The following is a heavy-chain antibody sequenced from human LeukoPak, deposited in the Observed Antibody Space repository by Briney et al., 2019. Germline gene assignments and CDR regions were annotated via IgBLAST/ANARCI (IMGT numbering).Heavy chain of an antibody. CDR1: GGPFSGYY. CDR3: ARGRATYDFWSGQKIDY. Sequence: SETLSLTCAVYGGPFSGYYWSWIRQPPGKGLEWIGEINHSGSTNYNPSLKSRVTISVDTPKNQFSLKLSSVTAADTAVYYCARGRATYDFWSGQKIDYWGQGTLVTVSS. V-gene: IGHV4-34*01. CDR2: INHSGST. J-gene: IGHJ4*02. D-gene: IGHD3-3*01.